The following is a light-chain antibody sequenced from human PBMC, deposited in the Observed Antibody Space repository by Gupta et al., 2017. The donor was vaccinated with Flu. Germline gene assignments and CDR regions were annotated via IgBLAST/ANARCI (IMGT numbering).Light chain of an antibody. CDR3: HQRSNSHT. V-gene: IGKV3-11*01. CDR1: QSVSSY. CDR2: DAS. J-gene: IGKJ1*01. Sequence: EIVLTQSPATLSLSPGERATLSCRDSQSVSSYLAWYQQKPGQAPRLIIYDASNRATGTPGRFSGSGYKKDFTLTSSGREHEDFAVYYGHQRSNSHTFGQGTKVEIK.